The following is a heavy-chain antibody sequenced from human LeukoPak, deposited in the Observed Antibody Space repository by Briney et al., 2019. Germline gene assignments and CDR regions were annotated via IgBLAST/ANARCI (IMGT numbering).Heavy chain of an antibody. CDR1: GGSFSGYY. D-gene: IGHD3-22*01. V-gene: IGHV4-34*01. Sequence: SETLSLTCAVYGGSFSGYYWSWIRQPPGKGLEWIGEINHSGSTNYNPSLKSRVTISVDTSKNQFSLKLSSVTAADTAVYYCARGVTYYYDRSSYYRSTKDDYWGQGTLVTVSS. J-gene: IGHJ4*02. CDR3: ARGVTYYYDRSSYYRSTKDDY. CDR2: INHSGST.